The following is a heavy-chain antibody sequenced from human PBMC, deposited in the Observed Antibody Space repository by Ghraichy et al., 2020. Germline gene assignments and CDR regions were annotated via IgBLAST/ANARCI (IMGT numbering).Heavy chain of an antibody. CDR2: ISSSSSYI. CDR3: ARGQYDYVWGSYRYVSY. V-gene: IGHV3-21*01. Sequence: GGSLRLSCAASGFTFSSYSMNWVRQAPGKGLEWVSSISSSSSYIYYADSVKGRFTISRDNAKNSLYLQMNSPRAEDKAVYYCARGQYDYVWGSYRYVSYWGQGTLVTVSS. CDR1: GFTFSSYS. D-gene: IGHD3-16*02. J-gene: IGHJ4*02.